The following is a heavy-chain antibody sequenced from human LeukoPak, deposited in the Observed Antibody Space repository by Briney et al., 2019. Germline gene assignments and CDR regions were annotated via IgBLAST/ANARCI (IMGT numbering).Heavy chain of an antibody. CDR2: ISYDGSNK. CDR1: GFTFSSYG. J-gene: IGHJ4*02. CDR3: ALKRDGYNSVDY. Sequence: GGSLRLSCAASGFTFSSYGTHWVRQAPGKGLEWVAVISYDGSNKYYADSVKGRFTISRDNSKNTLYLQMNSLRAEDTAVYYCALKRDGYNSVDYWGQGTLVTVSS. D-gene: IGHD5-24*01. V-gene: IGHV3-30*03.